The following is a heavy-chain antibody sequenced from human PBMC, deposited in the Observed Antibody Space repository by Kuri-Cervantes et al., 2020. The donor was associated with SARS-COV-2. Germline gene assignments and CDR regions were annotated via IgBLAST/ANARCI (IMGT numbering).Heavy chain of an antibody. J-gene: IGHJ4*02. Sequence: GGSLRLSCAASGFTFSDSAMNWLRQAPGKGLEWVSVISFDESTAYYADSVKGRFTISRDNSKNTLYLQMTSLRAEDTAVYYCAKEHEDWGQGTLVTVSS. CDR1: GFTFSDSA. V-gene: IGHV3-30*04. CDR2: ISFDESTA. CDR3: AKEHED.